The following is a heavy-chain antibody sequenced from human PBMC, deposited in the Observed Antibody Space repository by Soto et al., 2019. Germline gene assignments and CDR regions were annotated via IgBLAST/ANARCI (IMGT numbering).Heavy chain of an antibody. J-gene: IGHJ4*02. CDR1: GYTFSDYG. Sequence: QVQLVQSGVEVKKPGASVRVSCKASGYTFSDYGITWVRQAPGQGLEWMGWITPYNGNTKYAQKFQGRVTVTTDTSTNTAYMELRGLTSDDTAIYYCARHMGLRLLEFCLSFWGQGTLVTVS. D-gene: IGHD3-3*01. CDR3: ARHMGLRLLEFCLSF. V-gene: IGHV1-18*01. CDR2: ITPYNGNT.